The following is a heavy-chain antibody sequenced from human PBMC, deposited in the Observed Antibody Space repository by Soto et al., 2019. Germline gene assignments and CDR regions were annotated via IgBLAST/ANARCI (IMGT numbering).Heavy chain of an antibody. CDR1: GFTFNAYA. V-gene: IGHV3-23*01. CDR3: ARVASDYINSVDN. Sequence: EVQLLESGGGLVQPGGSLRLSCGASGFTFNAYAMTWVRQAPGKGLEWVSAIGGSGGNRYYADSVRGRFTISRDNSKDTVDLQMNSLRVEDTAVYYCARVASDYINSVDNWGQGILVTVSS. D-gene: IGHD4-4*01. CDR2: IGGSGGNR. J-gene: IGHJ4*02.